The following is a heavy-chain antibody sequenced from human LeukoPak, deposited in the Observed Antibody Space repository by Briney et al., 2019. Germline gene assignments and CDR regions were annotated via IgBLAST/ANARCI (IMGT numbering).Heavy chain of an antibody. CDR2: ISAYNGNT. J-gene: IGHJ6*03. CDR3: ARGTPARPGYYYMDV. Sequence: ASVKVSCKASGYTFTSYGISWVRQAPGHGLEWMGWISAYNGNTNYAQKLQGRVTMTTDTSTSTAYMELRSLRSDDTAVYYCARGTPARPGYYYMDVWGKGTTVTVSS. CDR1: GYTFTSYG. V-gene: IGHV1-18*01. D-gene: IGHD6-6*01.